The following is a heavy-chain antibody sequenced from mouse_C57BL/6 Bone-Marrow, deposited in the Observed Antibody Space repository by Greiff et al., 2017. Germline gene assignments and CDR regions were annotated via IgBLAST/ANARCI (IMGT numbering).Heavy chain of an antibody. Sequence: VQVVESGAELARPGASVKLSCKASGYTLTSYGISWVKQRTGQGLEWIGEIYPRSGNTYYNEKFKGKATLTADKSSSTAYMELRSLTSEDSAVYFCARSGYDYDYFDYWGQGTTLTVSS. J-gene: IGHJ2*01. CDR3: ARSGYDYDYFDY. CDR2: IYPRSGNT. CDR1: GYTLTSYG. V-gene: IGHV1-81*01. D-gene: IGHD2-4*01.